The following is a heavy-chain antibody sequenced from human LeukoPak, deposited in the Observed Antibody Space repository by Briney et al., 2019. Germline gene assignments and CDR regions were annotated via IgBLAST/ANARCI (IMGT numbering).Heavy chain of an antibody. CDR3: ARGPFDY. V-gene: IGHV4-34*01. CDR1: GGSFSGYY. CDR2: INHSGST. Sequence: SETLSLTCAVYGGSFSGYYWSWIRQPPGKGLEWIGEINHSGSTNYNPSLKSRVTISVDASKNQFSLKLSSVTAADTAVYYCARGPFDYWGQGTLVTVSS. J-gene: IGHJ4*02.